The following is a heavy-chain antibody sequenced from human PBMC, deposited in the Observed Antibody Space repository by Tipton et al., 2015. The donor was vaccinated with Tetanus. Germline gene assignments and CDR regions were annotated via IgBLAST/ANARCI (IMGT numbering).Heavy chain of an antibody. V-gene: IGHV1-18*01. CDR3: ARDQDIAAAGASDY. Sequence: QLVQSGAEVKKPGASVKVSCKASGYTFTSYGISWVRQAPGQGLEWMGWISAYNGYTNYAQKLKGRVTMTTDTSTSTAYMELRSLRSDDTAVYYCARDQDIAAAGASDYWGQGTLVTVSS. D-gene: IGHD6-13*01. CDR1: GYTFTSYG. CDR2: ISAYNGYT. J-gene: IGHJ4*02.